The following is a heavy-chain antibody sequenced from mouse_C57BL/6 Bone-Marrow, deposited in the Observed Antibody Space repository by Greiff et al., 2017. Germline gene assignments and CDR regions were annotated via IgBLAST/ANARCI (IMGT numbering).Heavy chain of an antibody. CDR2: IYPRSGNT. Sequence: QVQLKESGAELARPGASVKLSCKASGYTFTSYGISWVKQRTGQGLEWIGEIYPRSGNTYYNEKFKGKATLTADKSSSTAYMELRSLTSEDSAVYFCAREIITTVVPFAYWGQGTLVTVSA. V-gene: IGHV1-81*01. CDR1: GYTFTSYG. D-gene: IGHD1-1*01. J-gene: IGHJ3*01. CDR3: AREIITTVVPFAY.